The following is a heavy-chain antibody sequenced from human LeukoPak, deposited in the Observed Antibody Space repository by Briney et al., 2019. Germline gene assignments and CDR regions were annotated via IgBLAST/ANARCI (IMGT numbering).Heavy chain of an antibody. CDR2: MNPNSGNT. Sequence: GASVKVSCKASGYTFTSYDINWVRQATGQGLEWMGWMNPNSGNTGYAQKFQGRVTMTRNTSISTAYMELSSLRSEDTAVYYCARVSSGWYVRCYYYMDVWGKGTTVTISS. CDR1: GYTFTSYD. CDR3: ARVSSGWYVRCYYYMDV. D-gene: IGHD6-19*01. V-gene: IGHV1-8*01. J-gene: IGHJ6*03.